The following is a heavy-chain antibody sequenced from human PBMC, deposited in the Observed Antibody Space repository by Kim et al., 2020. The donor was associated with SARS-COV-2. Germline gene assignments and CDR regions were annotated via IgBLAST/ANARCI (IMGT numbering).Heavy chain of an antibody. CDR2: STI. CDR3: AREGGSGWY. J-gene: IGHJ4*02. Sequence: STIYYADSVKGRFTISRYNAKNSLYLQMNSLRDEDTAVYYCAREGGSGWYWGQGTLVTVSS. D-gene: IGHD6-19*01. V-gene: IGHV3-48*02.